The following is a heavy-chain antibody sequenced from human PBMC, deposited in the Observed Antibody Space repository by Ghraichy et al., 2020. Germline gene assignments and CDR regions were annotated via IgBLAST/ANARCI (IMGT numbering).Heavy chain of an antibody. CDR3: ARIPYCGGDCPLYYYYGMDV. J-gene: IGHJ6*02. CDR2: ISSSSSYI. Sequence: GGSLRLSCAASGFTFSSYSMSWVRQAPGKGLEWVSSISSSSSYIYYADSVRGRFTISRDNAKNSLYLQMNSLRAEDTAVYYCARIPYCGGDCPLYYYYGMDVWGQGTTVTVSS. V-gene: IGHV3-21*01. D-gene: IGHD2-21*02. CDR1: GFTFSSYS.